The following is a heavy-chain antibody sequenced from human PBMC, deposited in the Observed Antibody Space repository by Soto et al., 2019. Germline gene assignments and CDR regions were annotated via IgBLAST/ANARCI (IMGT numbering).Heavy chain of an antibody. CDR2: IYSGGGT. CDR1: GFTVSSNY. Sequence: EVQLVESGGGLVQPGRSLRLSCAASGFTVSSNYMSWVRQAPGKGLEWVSVIYSGGGTKYADSVKGRFTISRDNSKNTLYLQMDSLRVEDTALYYCAREGQYDILTGYRHHFDCWGQGTLVTVSS. CDR3: AREGQYDILTGYRHHFDC. D-gene: IGHD3-9*01. V-gene: IGHV3-66*01. J-gene: IGHJ4*02.